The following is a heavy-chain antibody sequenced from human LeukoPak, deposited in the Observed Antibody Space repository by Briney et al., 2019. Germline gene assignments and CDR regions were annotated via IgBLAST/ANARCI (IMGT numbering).Heavy chain of an antibody. CDR3: ARDSLLWFGELLSVFDY. CDR2: TYYKSKWYN. D-gene: IGHD3-10*01. Sequence: SQTLSLTCAISGDSVSSNSAAWNWIRQSPSRGPEWLGRTYYKSKWYNDYAVSVKSRITINPDTSKNQFSLQLNSVTPEDTAVYYCARDSLLWFGELLSVFDYWGQGTLVTVSS. V-gene: IGHV6-1*01. J-gene: IGHJ4*02. CDR1: GDSVSSNSAA.